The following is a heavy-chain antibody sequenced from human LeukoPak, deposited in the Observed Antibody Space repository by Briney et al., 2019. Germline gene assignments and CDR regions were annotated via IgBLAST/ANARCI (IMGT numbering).Heavy chain of an antibody. V-gene: IGHV4-30-2*05. D-gene: IGHD5-18*01. CDR3: ARDAIGYSYGQYYYYYMDV. CDR2: LYYSGIT. J-gene: IGHJ6*03. Sequence: SETLSLTCTVSGGSISSDDSSWSWIRQPPGKGLEWIGYLYYSGITFYNPSLRSRVTISPDMSRNQFSLKLTSVTAADTAVYYCARDAIGYSYGQYYYYYMDVWGKGTTVTISS. CDR1: GGSISSDDSS.